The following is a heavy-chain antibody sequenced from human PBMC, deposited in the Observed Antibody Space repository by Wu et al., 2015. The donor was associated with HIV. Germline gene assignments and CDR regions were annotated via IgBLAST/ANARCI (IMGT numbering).Heavy chain of an antibody. CDR1: GYTFTDYY. D-gene: IGHD3-10*01. V-gene: IGHV1-69-2*01. Sequence: EVQLVQSGAEVKKPGATVKISCKVSGYTFTDYYMHWVQQAPGKGLEWMGLVDPEDGETIYAEKFQGRVTITADTSTDTAYMELSSLRSEDTAVYYCATEGGVITMVRGFAFDIWGQGTMVTVSS. J-gene: IGHJ3*02. CDR2: VDPEDGET. CDR3: ATEGGVITMVRGFAFDI.